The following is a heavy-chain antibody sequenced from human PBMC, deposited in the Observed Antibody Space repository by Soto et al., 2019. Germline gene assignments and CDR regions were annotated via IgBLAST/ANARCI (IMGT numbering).Heavy chain of an antibody. CDR3: ARYYDTSNRPYFHH. V-gene: IGHV4-39*01. J-gene: IGHJ1*01. Sequence: ETLSLTCAVSGGSISSTTYYWAWIRQPPGKGLEWVATIYYSGATYYNPSLKSRLTISIDTSKNQFSLRLSSVTAADTAMYYCARYYDTSNRPYFHHWGQGTRVTVSS. D-gene: IGHD3-22*01. CDR2: IYYSGAT. CDR1: GGSISSTTYY.